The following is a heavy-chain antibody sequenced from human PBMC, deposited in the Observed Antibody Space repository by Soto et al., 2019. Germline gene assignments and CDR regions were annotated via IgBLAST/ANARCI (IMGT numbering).Heavy chain of an antibody. D-gene: IGHD2-21*01. CDR3: ARDLNSGAVDY. CDR2: ISAYNGNT. Sequence: GISWVRQAPGQGLEGMGWISAYNGNTKYAQKLQGRVTMTTDTSTSTAYMELRSLRSDDTAVYYCARDLNSGAVDYWGKGTLVTVSS. J-gene: IGHJ4*02. CDR1: G. V-gene: IGHV1-18*01.